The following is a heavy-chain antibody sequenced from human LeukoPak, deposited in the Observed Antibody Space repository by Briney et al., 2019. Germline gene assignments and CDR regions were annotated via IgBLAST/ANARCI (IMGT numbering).Heavy chain of an antibody. D-gene: IGHD1-26*01. V-gene: IGHV4-59*01. J-gene: IGHJ4*02. Sequence: SETLSLTCTVSGGSISSYYWSWIRQPPGKGLEWIGYIYYSGSTNYNPSLKSRVTISVDTSKNQFSLKLSSVTAADTAVYYCARDRGTYFDYWGQGTVVTVSS. CDR1: GGSISSYY. CDR3: ARDRGTYFDY. CDR2: IYYSGST.